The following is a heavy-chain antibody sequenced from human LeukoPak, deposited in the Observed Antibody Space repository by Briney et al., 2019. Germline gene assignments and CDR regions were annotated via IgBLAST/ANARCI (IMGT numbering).Heavy chain of an antibody. V-gene: IGHV3-7*01. J-gene: IGHJ4*02. CDR1: GFTFSSNW. D-gene: IGHD4-17*01. CDR3: ARESGSVTTEVDFDY. Sequence: PGGSLRLSCAASGFTFSSNWMSWVRQAPGKGLEWVATIRQDGSQKYYVDSVKGRFTISRDDAKNSLYLQMNSLRAEDTAVYYCARESGSVTTEVDFDYWGQGTLVTVSS. CDR2: IRQDGSQK.